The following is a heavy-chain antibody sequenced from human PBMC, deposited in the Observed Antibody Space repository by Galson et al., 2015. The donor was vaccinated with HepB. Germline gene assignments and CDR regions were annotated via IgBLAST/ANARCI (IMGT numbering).Heavy chain of an antibody. CDR1: GGTFSSYA. D-gene: IGHD6-6*01. J-gene: IGHJ4*02. CDR2: IIPIFGTA. Sequence: CKASGGTFSSYAISWVRQAPGQGLEWMGGIIPIFGTANYAQKFQGRVTITADESPSTAYMELSSLRSEDTAVYYCARGEGYIAAKAYYFDYWGQGTLVTVSS. CDR3: ARGEGYIAAKAYYFDY. V-gene: IGHV1-69*01.